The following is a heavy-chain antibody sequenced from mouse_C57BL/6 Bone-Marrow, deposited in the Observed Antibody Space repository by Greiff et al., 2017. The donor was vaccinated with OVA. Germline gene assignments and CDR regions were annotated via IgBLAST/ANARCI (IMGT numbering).Heavy chain of an antibody. CDR1: GFSLTSYG. CDR3: AKTHLLWYYAMDY. Sequence: VQVVESGPGLVQPSQSLSITCTVSGFSLTSYGVHWVRQSPGKGLEWLGVIWRGGSTDYNAAFMSRLSITKDNSKSQVFFKMNSLQADDTAIYYGAKTHLLWYYAMDYWGQGTSVTVSS. D-gene: IGHD2-10*01. J-gene: IGHJ4*01. CDR2: IWRGGST. V-gene: IGHV2-5*01.